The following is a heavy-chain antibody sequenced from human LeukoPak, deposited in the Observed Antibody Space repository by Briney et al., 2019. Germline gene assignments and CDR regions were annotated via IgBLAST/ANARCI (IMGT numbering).Heavy chain of an antibody. CDR3: ARDRFAMVRGVFSYNWFDP. V-gene: IGHV1-8*02. CDR1: GYTFTSYG. J-gene: IGHJ5*02. Sequence: PKASVKVSCKASGYTFTSYGISWVRQATGQGLEWMGWMNPSSGNTGYAQKFQDRVTMTRNTSISTAYMELSSLRSEDTAVYYCARDRFAMVRGVFSYNWFDPWGQGTLVTVSS. CDR2: MNPSSGNT. D-gene: IGHD3-10*01.